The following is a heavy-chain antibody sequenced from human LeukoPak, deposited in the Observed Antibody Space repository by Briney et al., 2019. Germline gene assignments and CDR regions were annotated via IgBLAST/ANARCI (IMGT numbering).Heavy chain of an antibody. V-gene: IGHV4-34*01. CDR3: ARGVAKLDFDY. J-gene: IGHJ4*02. CDR2: INHSGST. D-gene: IGHD1-1*01. Sequence: SETLSLTCAVYGGSFSGYYWSWIRQPPGKGLEWIGEINHSGSTNYNPSLKSRVTISVDTSKNQFSLKLTSVTAADTAVYYCARGVAKLDFDYWGQGTLVTVSS. CDR1: GGSFSGYY.